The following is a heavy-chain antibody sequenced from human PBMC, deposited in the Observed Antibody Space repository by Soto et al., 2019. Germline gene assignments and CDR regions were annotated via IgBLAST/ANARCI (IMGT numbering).Heavy chain of an antibody. CDR1: GYSFPSFG. V-gene: IGHV1-18*01. Sequence: GASVKVSGKASGYSFPSFGISWVRQAPGQGLEWVGWVSVPSGDTGSAQNFQGRVTVTTDTSTSTAYLEVGSLRSDDTAVYYCARTCRSGGSCYLEYWGEGTLVTVSS. CDR3: ARTCRSGGSCYLEY. CDR2: VSVPSGDT. J-gene: IGHJ4*02. D-gene: IGHD2-15*01.